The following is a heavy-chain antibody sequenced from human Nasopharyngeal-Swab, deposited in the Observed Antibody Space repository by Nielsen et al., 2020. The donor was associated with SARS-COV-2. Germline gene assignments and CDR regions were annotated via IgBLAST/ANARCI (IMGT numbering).Heavy chain of an antibody. J-gene: IGHJ3*02. D-gene: IGHD6-19*01. CDR2: IYYSGST. V-gene: IGHV4-31*03. CDR3: ARSLGWRHYAFDI. Sequence: SETLSLTCTVSGGSISSGGYYWSWIRQRPGKGLEWIGYIYYSGSTYYNPSLKSRVTISVDTSKNQFSLKLSSVTAADTAVYYCARSLGWRHYAFDIWGQGTMVTVSS. CDR1: GGSISSGGYY.